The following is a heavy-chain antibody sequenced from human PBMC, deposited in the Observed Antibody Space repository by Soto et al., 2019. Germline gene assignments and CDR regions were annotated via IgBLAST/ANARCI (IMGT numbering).Heavy chain of an antibody. CDR1: GYTFTSYD. J-gene: IGHJ4*02. V-gene: IGHV1-8*01. CDR2: MNPNSGNT. CDR3: ARGKKDVTIFGVFIIRPAGFDY. D-gene: IGHD3-3*01. Sequence: QVQLVQSGAEVKKPGASVKVSCKASGYTFTSYDINWVRQDTGQGLEWMGWMNPNSGNTGYAQKFQGRVTMTRNTSISTAYMELSSLRSEDTAVYYCARGKKDVTIFGVFIIRPAGFDYWGQVTLVTVSS.